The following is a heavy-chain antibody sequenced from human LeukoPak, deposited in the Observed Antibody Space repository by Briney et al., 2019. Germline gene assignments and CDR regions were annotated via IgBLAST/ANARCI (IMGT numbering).Heavy chain of an antibody. V-gene: IGHV3-33*01. CDR3: ARRIVGATFMDY. CDR1: GXTFRNYG. J-gene: IGHJ4*02. CDR2: IWYDGSNE. Sequence: GGSLRLSCAASGXTFRNYGMHWVRQAPGKGLEWVAVIWYDGSNEYYADTVKGRFTISRDNSKNTLYLQMNSLGAEDTAVYYCARRIVGATFMDYWGQGTLVTVSS. D-gene: IGHD1-26*01.